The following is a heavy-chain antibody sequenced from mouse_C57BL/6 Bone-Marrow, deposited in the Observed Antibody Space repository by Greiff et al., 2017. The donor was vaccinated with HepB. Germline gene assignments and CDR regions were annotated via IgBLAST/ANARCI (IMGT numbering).Heavy chain of an antibody. CDR2: INPNNGGT. V-gene: IGHV1-18*01. Sequence: EVQLQQSGPELVKPGASVKIPCKASGYTFTDYKMDWVKQSHGKSLEWIGDINPNNGGTIYTQKFKGKATLTVDKSSSTAYMELRSLTSEDTAVYYCARRGWLGLGRYAMDYWGQGTSVTVSS. D-gene: IGHD4-1*01. CDR3: ARRGWLGLGRYAMDY. CDR1: GYTFTDYK. J-gene: IGHJ4*01.